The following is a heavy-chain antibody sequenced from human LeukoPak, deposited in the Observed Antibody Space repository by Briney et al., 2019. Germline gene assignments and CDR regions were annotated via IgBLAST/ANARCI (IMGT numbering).Heavy chain of an antibody. CDR2: ISSSSSYI. J-gene: IGHJ4*02. D-gene: IGHD6-19*01. V-gene: IGHV3-21*01. CDR3: ARTKYSSGWYDY. CDR1: GFTFSSYS. Sequence: PWGSLRLSCAASGFTFSSYSMNWVRQAPGKGLEWVSSISSSSSYIYYADSVKGRFTISRDNAKNSLYLQMNSLRAEDTAVYYCARTKYSSGWYDYWGQGTLVTVSS.